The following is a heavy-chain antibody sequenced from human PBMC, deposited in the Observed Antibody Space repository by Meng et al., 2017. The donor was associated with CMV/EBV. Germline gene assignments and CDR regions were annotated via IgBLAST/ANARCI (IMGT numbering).Heavy chain of an antibody. V-gene: IGHV4-61*02. Sequence: QERVQESGPGLLMPTQTLPLTAAVSGGAVSSGNKHWSWIRQPAGKGVEWIGHIYTNGISYYNPSLESRLTISVDTSKNEFSLKLRSVTAADTAVYYCASYVAGDGGRGSWGQGVLVTVSS. J-gene: IGHJ5*02. D-gene: IGHD3-16*01. CDR1: GGAVSSGNKH. CDR3: ASYVAGDGGRGS. CDR2: IYTNGIS.